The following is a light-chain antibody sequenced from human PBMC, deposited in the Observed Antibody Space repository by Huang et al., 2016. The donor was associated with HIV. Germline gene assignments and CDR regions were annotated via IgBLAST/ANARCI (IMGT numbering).Light chain of an antibody. J-gene: IGKJ2*01. CDR1: QGISNY. V-gene: IGKV1-16*01. CDR2: SAS. CDR3: HQYYSFPYT. Sequence: DIEMTQSPSSLSASVGDRVTVTCRASQGISNYLAWFQQKPGKAPKYLIQSASSLQSGVPSRFSGSGSGTYFTLTISGLQPADSATYYCHQYYSFPYTFGQGTKLEIK.